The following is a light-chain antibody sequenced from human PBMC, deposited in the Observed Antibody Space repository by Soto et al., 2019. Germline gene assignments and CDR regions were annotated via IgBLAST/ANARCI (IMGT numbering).Light chain of an antibody. Sequence: DIQMTQSPSSLSASVGDRVTITCRASQGISNSLAWYQQKPGKVPKLLIYAASTLHSGVSSRFSGSGSGTEFTLTFSSLQPEDVATYSCQNYNSAPWTFGQGTKVEMK. CDR1: QGISNS. J-gene: IGKJ1*01. CDR3: QNYNSAPWT. CDR2: AAS. V-gene: IGKV1-27*01.